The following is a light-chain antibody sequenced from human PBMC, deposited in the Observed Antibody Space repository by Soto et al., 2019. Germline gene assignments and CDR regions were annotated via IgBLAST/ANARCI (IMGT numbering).Light chain of an antibody. CDR1: SSDVGAYDY. Sequence: LTQPASVSGSPGESITISCTGTSSDVGAYDYVSWYQQHPDKAPKLIIYEVSHRPSGVSNRFSGSKSVNTATLTISGLQAEDEADYYCSSYTSSSTRVFGTGTKVTVL. V-gene: IGLV2-14*03. CDR2: EVS. J-gene: IGLJ1*01. CDR3: SSYTSSSTRV.